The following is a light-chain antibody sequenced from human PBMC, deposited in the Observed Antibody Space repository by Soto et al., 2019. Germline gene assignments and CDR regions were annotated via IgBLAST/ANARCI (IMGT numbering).Light chain of an antibody. CDR1: QSVLYSSNNKNH. J-gene: IGKJ2*01. V-gene: IGKV4-1*01. CDR2: WAS. CDR3: QQYYSTPNT. Sequence: DIVMTQYPDSLAVSLGERATINCKSSQSVLYSSNNKNHLAWYQQKPGQPTKLLIYWASTRESGVPDRFSGSGSGTDFPLTISSLQAEDVAVYYCQQYYSTPNTFGQGTKLEIK.